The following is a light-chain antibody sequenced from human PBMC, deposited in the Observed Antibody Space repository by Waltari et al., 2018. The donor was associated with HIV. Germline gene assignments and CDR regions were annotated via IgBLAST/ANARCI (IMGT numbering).Light chain of an antibody. CDR3: QTWGTGIQV. CDR1: SGHSSYA. V-gene: IGLV4-69*01. J-gene: IGLJ3*02. Sequence: HLVLTQSPSASASLGASVRLTCTLSSGHSSYAIAWHQQQPETGPRFLMKLNSDGSHNTGDGGPDRFSGSSSGAERYLTITSLQSDDEADYYCQTWGTGIQVFGGGTKLTVL. CDR2: LNSDGSH.